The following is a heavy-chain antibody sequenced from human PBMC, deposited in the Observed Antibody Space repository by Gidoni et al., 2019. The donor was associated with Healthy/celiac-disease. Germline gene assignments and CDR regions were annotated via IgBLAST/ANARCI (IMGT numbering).Heavy chain of an antibody. Sequence: QVQLVESGGGVVQPGRSLRLSCAASGFTFSSYGMHWVRQAPGKGLEWVAVIWYDGSNKYYADSVKGRFTISRDNSKNTLYLQMNSLRAEDTAVYYCARDHGYISDFWSGYPSGMDVWGQGTTVTVSS. CDR1: GFTFSSYG. J-gene: IGHJ6*02. CDR3: ARDHGYISDFWSGYPSGMDV. V-gene: IGHV3-33*01. D-gene: IGHD3-3*01. CDR2: IWYDGSNK.